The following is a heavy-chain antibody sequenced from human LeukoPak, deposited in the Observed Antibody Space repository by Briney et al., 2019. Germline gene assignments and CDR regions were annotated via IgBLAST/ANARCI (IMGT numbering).Heavy chain of an antibody. V-gene: IGHV4-34*01. CDR3: ARQGRGNRYCSGGSCYARLFDY. D-gene: IGHD2-15*01. CDR1: GGSISSYY. CDR2: INHSGST. J-gene: IGHJ4*02. Sequence: SETLSLTCTVSGGSISSYYWSWIRQPPGKGLEWIGEINHSGSTNYNPSLKSRVTISVDTSKNQFSLKLSSVTAADTAVYYCARQGRGNRYCSGGSCYARLFDYWGQGTLVTVSS.